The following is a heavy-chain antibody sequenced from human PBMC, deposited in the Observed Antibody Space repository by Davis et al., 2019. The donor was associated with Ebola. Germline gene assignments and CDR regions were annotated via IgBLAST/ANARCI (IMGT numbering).Heavy chain of an antibody. CDR1: GFAFDIHA. Sequence: GESLKISCLASGFAFDIHAMTWVRQAPGKGLEWVSTIGDVSSTFYADSVKGRFTISRDNAKNSLYLQMNGLRAEDTAVYYCARPYGSGSYYGYYMDVWGKGTTVTVSS. J-gene: IGHJ6*03. CDR3: ARPYGSGSYYGYYMDV. V-gene: IGHV3-23*01. D-gene: IGHD3-10*01. CDR2: IGDVSST.